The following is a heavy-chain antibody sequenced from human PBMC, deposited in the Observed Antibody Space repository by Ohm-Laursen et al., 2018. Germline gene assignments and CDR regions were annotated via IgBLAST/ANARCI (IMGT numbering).Heavy chain of an antibody. CDR3: ARKLYYYDSGDKGYFDL. CDR2: IKQDGSDK. D-gene: IGHD3-22*01. CDR1: GFTFTSYW. J-gene: IGHJ2*01. V-gene: IGHV3-7*01. Sequence: SLRLSCSASGFTFTSYWMSWVRQAPGKGLEWVANIKQDGSDKYYVDSVKGRFSISRDNAQNSLSLLMNSLRADDTAVYYCARKLYYYDSGDKGYFDLWGRGTLVTVSS.